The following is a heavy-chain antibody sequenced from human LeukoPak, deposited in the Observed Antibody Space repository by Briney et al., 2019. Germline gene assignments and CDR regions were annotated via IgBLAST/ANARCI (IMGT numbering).Heavy chain of an antibody. CDR1: GYTFTGYY. J-gene: IGHJ4*02. V-gene: IGHV1-2*02. CDR3: ARDMRAAAGTWPPKD. Sequence: ASVKVSCKAFGYTFTGYYMHWVRQAPGQGLEWMGWINPNSGGTNYAQKFQGRVTMTRDTSISTAYMELSRLRSDDTAVYYCARDMRAAAGTWPPKDWGQGTLVTVSS. CDR2: INPNSGGT. D-gene: IGHD6-13*01.